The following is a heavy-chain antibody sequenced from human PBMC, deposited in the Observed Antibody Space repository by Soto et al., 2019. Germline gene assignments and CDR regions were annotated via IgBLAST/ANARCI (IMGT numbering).Heavy chain of an antibody. D-gene: IGHD3-22*01. Sequence: SVKVSCKASGGTFSSYAISWVRQAPGQGLEWMGGIIPIFGTANYAQKFQGRVTITADKSTSTAYMELSSLRSEDTAVYYCASGGYDSSGYLIGAFDIWGQGTMVTVSS. J-gene: IGHJ3*02. V-gene: IGHV1-69*06. CDR2: IIPIFGTA. CDR3: ASGGYDSSGYLIGAFDI. CDR1: GGTFSSYA.